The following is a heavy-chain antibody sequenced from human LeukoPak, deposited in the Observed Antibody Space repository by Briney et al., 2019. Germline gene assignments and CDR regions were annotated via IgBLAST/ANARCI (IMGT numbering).Heavy chain of an antibody. CDR2: IYSGGST. Sequence: GGSLRLSCAASGFTVRNNYMSWVRQAPGKGLEWVSLIYSGGSTYYADSVKGRFTISRDNSNNTVYLQMNSLRAEDTAVYYCARAPSNAHFDYWGQGILVTVSS. J-gene: IGHJ4*02. CDR3: ARAPSNAHFDY. D-gene: IGHD3-3*02. V-gene: IGHV3-66*01. CDR1: GFTVRNNY.